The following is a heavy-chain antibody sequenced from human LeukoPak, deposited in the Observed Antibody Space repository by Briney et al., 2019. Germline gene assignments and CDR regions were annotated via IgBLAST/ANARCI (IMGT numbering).Heavy chain of an antibody. Sequence: GGSLRLSCAASGFTFSSYAMSWVRQAPGKGLEWVAMIREDGGDIYYVGSVKGRFTISRDNTKNSLYLQMNSLRAEDTAMYYCVRDRGSGSSQTHEFFEHWGQGTLVTVSS. CDR2: IREDGGDI. D-gene: IGHD1-26*01. CDR1: GFTFSSYA. V-gene: IGHV3-7*01. CDR3: VRDRGSGSSQTHEFFEH. J-gene: IGHJ1*01.